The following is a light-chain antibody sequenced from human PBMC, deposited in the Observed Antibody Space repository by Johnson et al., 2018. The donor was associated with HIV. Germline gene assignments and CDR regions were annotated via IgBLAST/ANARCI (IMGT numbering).Light chain of an antibody. J-gene: IGLJ1*01. CDR2: EDY. V-gene: IGLV1-51*02. CDR1: ISNIESYF. Sequence: QSVLTQPPSVSAAPGQRVNISCSGNISNIESYFVSWYQQLPGAAPTILIYEDYKRPSGIPDRFSGSKSGASATLGITGLQTGDEADYYCGVWDASLSPHYVFGTGTTITVL. CDR3: GVWDASLSPHYV.